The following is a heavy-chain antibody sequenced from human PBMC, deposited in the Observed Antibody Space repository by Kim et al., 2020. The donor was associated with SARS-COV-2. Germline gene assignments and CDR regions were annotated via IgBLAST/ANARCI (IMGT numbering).Heavy chain of an antibody. Sequence: YNPSLKSRVTISVDTSKNQFSLKLSSVTAADTAVYYCARSKGFRVFWFDPWGQGTLVTVSS. V-gene: IGHV4-59*01. D-gene: IGHD6-6*01. CDR3: ARSKGFRVFWFDP. J-gene: IGHJ5*02.